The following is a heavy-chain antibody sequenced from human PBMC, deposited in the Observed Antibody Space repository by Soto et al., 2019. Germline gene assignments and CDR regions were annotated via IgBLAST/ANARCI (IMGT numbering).Heavy chain of an antibody. CDR1: GYTFTSYD. V-gene: IGHV1-8*01. CDR3: ARARAVAGFDY. Sequence: QVKLVQSGAEVKKPGASVKVSCKASGYTFTSYDINWVRPATGQGPGWMGWMKPNSGNTGYAQKIQGGVTMTRNTSTSTAYMALSSLRSEDTAVYCCARARAVAGFDYWCQGTLVSVSS. D-gene: IGHD6-19*01. CDR2: MKPNSGNT. J-gene: IGHJ4*02.